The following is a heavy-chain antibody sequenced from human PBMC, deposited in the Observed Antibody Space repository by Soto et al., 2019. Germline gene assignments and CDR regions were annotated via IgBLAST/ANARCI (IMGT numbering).Heavy chain of an antibody. D-gene: IGHD5-12*01. CDR2: ISPDNGNT. J-gene: IGHJ6*02. CDR3: ARALGYSGYAGMDV. CDR1: GYTFTIYG. V-gene: IGHV1-18*01. Sequence: QGQLVQSGGEVKKPGASVKVSCKASGYTFTIYGINWVRQAPGQGLEWMGWISPDNGNTNYAQKLQGRVTMTTDTSTSTAYMELTSLRSDDTAVYYCARALGYSGYAGMDVWGQGTTVTVSS.